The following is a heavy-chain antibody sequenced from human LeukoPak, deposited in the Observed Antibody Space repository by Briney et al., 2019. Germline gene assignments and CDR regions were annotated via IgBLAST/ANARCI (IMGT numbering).Heavy chain of an antibody. CDR1: GFTFSSYA. D-gene: IGHD3-3*01. Sequence: GGSLRLSCAASGFTFSSYAMSWVRQAPGKGLEWVSAISGSGGSTYYADSVKGRFTISRDNSKNTLYLQMNSLRAEDTAVYYCAKDPLGLEWLPHNYFDYWGQGTLVTVSS. V-gene: IGHV3-23*01. J-gene: IGHJ4*02. CDR3: AKDPLGLEWLPHNYFDY. CDR2: ISGSGGST.